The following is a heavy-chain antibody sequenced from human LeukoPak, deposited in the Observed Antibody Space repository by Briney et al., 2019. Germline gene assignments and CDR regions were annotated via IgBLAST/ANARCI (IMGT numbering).Heavy chain of an antibody. J-gene: IGHJ4*02. CDR3: VKDPRADYYDSSGYALRNFDY. Sequence: PGGSLRLSCSASGFTFSSYAMHWVRQAPGKGLEYVSAISSNGGSTYYADSVKGRFTISRDNSKNTLYLQMSSLRAEDTAVYYCVKDPRADYYDSSGYALRNFDYWGQGTLVTVSS. CDR1: GFTFSSYA. V-gene: IGHV3-64D*06. D-gene: IGHD3-22*01. CDR2: ISSNGGST.